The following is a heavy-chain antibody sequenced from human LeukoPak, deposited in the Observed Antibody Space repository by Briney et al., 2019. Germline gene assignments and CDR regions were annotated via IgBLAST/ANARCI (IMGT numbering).Heavy chain of an antibody. V-gene: IGHV3-7*04. CDR2: IKEDGSER. J-gene: IGHJ4*02. Sequence: GGSLRLSCEGSAFIFSGHWMNWVRQTPGKGLEWVASIKEDGSERQYVDSVKGRFSISRDNTKGSLFLQLNSLRAEDTAVYYCARGRDGYDGDYWGQGTLVTVSS. D-gene: IGHD5-24*01. CDR1: AFIFSGHW. CDR3: ARGRDGYDGDY.